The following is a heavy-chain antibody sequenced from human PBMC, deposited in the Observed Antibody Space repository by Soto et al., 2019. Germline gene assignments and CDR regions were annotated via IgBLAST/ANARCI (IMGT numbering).Heavy chain of an antibody. CDR3: ARGYSGGYGRYFDY. J-gene: IGHJ4*02. V-gene: IGHV3-74*01. Sequence: GGSLRLSCAASGFTFSSYWMHWVRQAPGKGLVWVSRINSDVSSTTYADSVKGRFTISRDNAKNTLYLQMNSLRAEDTAVYYCARGYSGGYGRYFDYWGQGALVTVSS. CDR1: GFTFSSYW. D-gene: IGHD1-26*01. CDR2: INSDVSST.